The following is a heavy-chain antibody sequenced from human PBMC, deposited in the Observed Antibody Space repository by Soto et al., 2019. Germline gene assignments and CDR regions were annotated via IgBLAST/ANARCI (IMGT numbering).Heavy chain of an antibody. CDR1: GGSVSSGSYY. CDR2: IYYSGST. CDR3: ARLNRSQYYFDY. Sequence: SETLSLTCTVSGGSVSSGSYYWSWIRQPPGKGLGWIGYIYYSGSTNYNPSLKSRVTISVDTSKNQFSLKLSSVTAADTAVYYCARLNRSQYYFDYWGQGTLVTVTS. J-gene: IGHJ4*02. V-gene: IGHV4-61*01.